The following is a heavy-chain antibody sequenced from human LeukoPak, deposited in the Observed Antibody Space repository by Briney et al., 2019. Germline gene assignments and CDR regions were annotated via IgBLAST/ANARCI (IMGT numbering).Heavy chain of an antibody. J-gene: IGHJ4*02. Sequence: GGSLRLSCTASGFTFKNYAMHWVRQAPGKGVEWVATISDNGRNKYYADSVKGQFTISRDNSKNTLFLQMSSLTVDDIAVYYCAKPGSGTTVTTDWGQGTLVTVSS. CDR1: GFTFKNYA. V-gene: IGHV3-30*18. CDR2: ISDNGRNK. D-gene: IGHD4-11*01. CDR3: AKPGSGTTVTTD.